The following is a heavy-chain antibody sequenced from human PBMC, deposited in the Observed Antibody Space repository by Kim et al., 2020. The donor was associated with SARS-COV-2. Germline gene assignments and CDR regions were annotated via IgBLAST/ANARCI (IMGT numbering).Heavy chain of an antibody. V-gene: IGHV1-3*01. CDR1: GYTFTSYA. Sequence: ASVKVSCKASGYTFTSYAMHWVRQAPGQRLEWMGWINAGNGNTKYSQKFQGRVTITRDTSASTAYMELSSLRSEDTAVYYCATYGGYSYGYYFDYWGQGTLVTVSS. J-gene: IGHJ4*02. D-gene: IGHD5-18*01. CDR3: ATYGGYSYGYYFDY. CDR2: INAGNGNT.